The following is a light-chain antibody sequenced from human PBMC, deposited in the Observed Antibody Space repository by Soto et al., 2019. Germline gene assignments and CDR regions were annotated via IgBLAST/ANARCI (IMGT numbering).Light chain of an antibody. CDR1: NSNIGAGYD. J-gene: IGLJ2*01. CDR2: GFS. Sequence: VVTQPPSVSGAPGQSVTIACTGSNSNIGAGYDVHWYQHLPGTAPKLLIYGFSKRPSGVPERFSGSKSVTSASLAITGLQTYDEATYYCHSYDIALGGVVVVGGTKVTVL. CDR3: HSYDIALGGVV. V-gene: IGLV1-40*01.